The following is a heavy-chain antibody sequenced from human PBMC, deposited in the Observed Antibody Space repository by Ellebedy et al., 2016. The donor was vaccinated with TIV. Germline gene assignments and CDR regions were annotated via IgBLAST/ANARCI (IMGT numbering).Heavy chain of an antibody. CDR2: INQDGSAN. CDR1: GFTFRSYW. CDR3: AREDTVVAASWVDY. J-gene: IGHJ4*02. V-gene: IGHV3-7*03. D-gene: IGHD2-15*01. Sequence: GESLKISXAASGFTFRSYWMMWVRQAPGKGLECMANINQDGSANYYVDSVKGRFTISRDNAKNSLYLQMNSLRAEDTAVYYWAREDTVVAASWVDYWGQGTLVTVSS.